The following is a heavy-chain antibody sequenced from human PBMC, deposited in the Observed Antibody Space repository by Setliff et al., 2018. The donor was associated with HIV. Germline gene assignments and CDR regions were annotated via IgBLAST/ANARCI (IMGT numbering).Heavy chain of an antibody. CDR3: ARGSGRFCSGGRCSAFDY. V-gene: IGHV4-38-2*01. J-gene: IGHJ4*02. CDR2: IYQTGTT. Sequence: PSDTLSLTCAVSGFSINSGYYWGWIRQPPGKGLEWIGSIYQTGTTYYNPSLKSRVTISVDTSQNQFSLRLSSVTAADTAVYYCARGSGRFCSGGRCSAFDYWGQGTLVTVSS. CDR1: GFSINSGYY. D-gene: IGHD2-15*01.